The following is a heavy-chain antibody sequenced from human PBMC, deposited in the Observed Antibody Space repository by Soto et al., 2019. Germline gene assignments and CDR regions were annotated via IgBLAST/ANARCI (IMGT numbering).Heavy chain of an antibody. CDR2: IYYSGST. CDR1: GGSISSYY. V-gene: IGHV4-59*01. CDR3: ARGIVGATSVYFDY. D-gene: IGHD1-26*01. J-gene: IGHJ4*02. Sequence: SETLSLTCTVSGGSISSYYWSWIRQPPGKGLEWIGYIYYSGSTNYNPSLKSRVTILVDTSKNQFSLKLSSVTAADTAVYYCARGIVGATSVYFDYWGQGTLVTVSS.